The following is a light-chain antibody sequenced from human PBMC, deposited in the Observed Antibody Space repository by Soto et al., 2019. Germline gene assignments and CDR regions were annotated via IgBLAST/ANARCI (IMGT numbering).Light chain of an antibody. J-gene: IGKJ4*01. V-gene: IGKV3-15*01. CDR1: QSVSSN. Sequence: IVMTQSPATLSVSPGERATLSCRASQSVSSNLAWYQQKPGQTPKLLIYVASTRATGIAARFSGSGSGTEFTLPISSLQSEDFAVYYCQQYNVWPLTFGGGTKVEFK. CDR2: VAS. CDR3: QQYNVWPLT.